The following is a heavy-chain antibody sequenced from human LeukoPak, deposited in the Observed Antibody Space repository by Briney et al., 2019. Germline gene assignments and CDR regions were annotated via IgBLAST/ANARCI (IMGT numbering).Heavy chain of an antibody. CDR2: ISGSGVGT. CDR3: AKAGDFWSGYFDY. J-gene: IGHJ4*02. D-gene: IGHD3-3*01. CDR1: GFTFSTYG. Sequence: PGGSLRLSCAASGFTFSTYGMSCVRQAPGKGPEWVSAISGSGVGTYYADSVKGRFTISRDNSKNTLYLQMNSLRAEDTAVYYCAKAGDFWSGYFDYWGQGTLVTVSS. V-gene: IGHV3-23*01.